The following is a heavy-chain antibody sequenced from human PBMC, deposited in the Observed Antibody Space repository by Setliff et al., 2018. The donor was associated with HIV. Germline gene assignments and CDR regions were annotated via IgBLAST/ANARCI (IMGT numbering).Heavy chain of an antibody. Sequence: GGSLRLSCAASGFTFSSYGMHWVRQAPGKGLEWVANIKTDGSETHFADSVKGRFTISRDNTKNSLYLQMNSLRVEDTAVYYCARVYGAYDILDVWGQGTTVTVSS. V-gene: IGHV3-7*01. J-gene: IGHJ6*02. CDR3: ARVYGAYDILDV. D-gene: IGHD3-16*01. CDR2: IKTDGSET. CDR1: GFTFSSYG.